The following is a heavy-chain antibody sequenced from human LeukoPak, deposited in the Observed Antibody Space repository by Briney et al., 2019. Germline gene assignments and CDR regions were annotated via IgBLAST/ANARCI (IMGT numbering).Heavy chain of an antibody. CDR3: ARVNYDSSGYYYGVFDY. J-gene: IGHJ4*02. CDR2: IYSGGST. CDR1: GFTFGSYA. V-gene: IGHV3-53*01. D-gene: IGHD3-22*01. Sequence: GGSLRLSCAASGFTFGSYAMSWVRQAPGKGLEWVSVIYSGGSTYYADSVKGRFTISRDNSKNTLYLQMNSLRAEDTAVYYCARVNYDSSGYYYGVFDYWGQGTLVTVSS.